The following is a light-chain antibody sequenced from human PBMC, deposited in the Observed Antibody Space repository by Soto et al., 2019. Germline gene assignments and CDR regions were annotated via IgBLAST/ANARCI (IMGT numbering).Light chain of an antibody. CDR2: DAS. J-gene: IGKJ5*01. V-gene: IGKV3-11*01. CDR3: HQRSSWPPA. CDR1: QNVYNY. Sequence: EIVLTQSPATLSLSPGERATLSCRASQNVYNYLAWYQQKPGQAPRLLIYDASNRATGIPARFSGSGSGTDFTLTISSLEPEDFAVYYCHQRSSWPPAFGQGTRLEIK.